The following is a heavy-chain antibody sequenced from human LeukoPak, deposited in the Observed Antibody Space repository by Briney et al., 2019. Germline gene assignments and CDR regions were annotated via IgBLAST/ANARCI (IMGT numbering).Heavy chain of an antibody. CDR2: INHSGST. Sequence: SETLSLTCAVYGGSFSGYYWSWMRQPPGKGLEWIGEINHSGSTNYNPSLKSRVTISVDTSKNQFSLKLSSVTAADTAVYYCARESDTYNYVWGSYRYWYVDYWGQGTLVTVSS. CDR1: GGSFSGYY. D-gene: IGHD3-16*02. CDR3: ARESDTYNYVWGSYRYWYVDY. J-gene: IGHJ4*02. V-gene: IGHV4-34*01.